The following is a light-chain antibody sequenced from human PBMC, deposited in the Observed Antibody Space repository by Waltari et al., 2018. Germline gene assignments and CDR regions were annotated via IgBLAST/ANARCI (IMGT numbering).Light chain of an antibody. V-gene: IGLV2-8*01. Sequence: QSALTQPPSASGSPGQSVTLSCPGTSSDVGPHNYVSWYQQYPGKAPKLIIYEVSKRPSGVPDRFSGSKSGNTASLTVSGLQADDEADYYCSSHGGSKVFGGGTKLTVL. J-gene: IGLJ2*01. CDR2: EVS. CDR3: SSHGGSKV. CDR1: SSDVGPHNY.